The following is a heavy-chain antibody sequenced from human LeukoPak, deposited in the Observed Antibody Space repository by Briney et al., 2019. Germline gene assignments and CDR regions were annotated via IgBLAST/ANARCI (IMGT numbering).Heavy chain of an antibody. CDR2: IHYSGST. CDR1: SGSFSSGGYY. J-gene: IGHJ4*02. V-gene: IGHV4-31*03. Sequence: SETLSLTCTVSSGSFSSGGYYWSWIRQHPGKGLEWIGYIHYSGSTYYNPPLKSRVTISVDTSKKQLSLKMNSVTAADTAVYYCARSLTNSFDYWGQGTLVTVSS. CDR3: ARSLTNSFDY. D-gene: IGHD4-11*01.